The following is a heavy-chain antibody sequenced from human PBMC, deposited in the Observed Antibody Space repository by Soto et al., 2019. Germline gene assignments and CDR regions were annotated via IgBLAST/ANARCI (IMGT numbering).Heavy chain of an antibody. V-gene: IGHV1-69*06. J-gene: IGHJ3*02. CDR2: IIPKFSTS. CDR1: GGTFNNYA. Sequence: QVQLVQSGAELKKPGSSVRVSCKASGGTFNNYAVHWVRQAPGQGLEWMGGIIPKFSTSSSAQKFQGRVTMNVDSSTNTAYMELISLRSEDTALYYCARGVIGSQSYAFDIWGQGTAVTVSS. D-gene: IGHD2-21*01. CDR3: ARGVIGSQSYAFDI.